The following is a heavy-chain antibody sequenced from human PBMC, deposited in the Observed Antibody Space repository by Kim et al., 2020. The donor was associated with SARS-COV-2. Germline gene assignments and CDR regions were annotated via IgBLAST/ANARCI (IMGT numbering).Heavy chain of an antibody. Sequence: GGFLRLSCAVSGFRFSDSWMSWVRQAPGKGLEWVANINEPGTDKYYVDSLEGRFVISRDNAKNSLYLQMNSLRAEDTAVYFCARDPHRGALDYWGQGVLV. V-gene: IGHV3-7*01. CDR1: GFRFSDSW. CDR3: ARDPHRGALDY. J-gene: IGHJ4*02. CDR2: INEPGTDK. D-gene: IGHD2-15*01.